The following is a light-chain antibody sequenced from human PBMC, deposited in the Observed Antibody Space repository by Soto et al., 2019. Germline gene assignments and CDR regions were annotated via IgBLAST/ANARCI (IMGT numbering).Light chain of an antibody. CDR2: AAS. CDR3: QKYDSAPWT. Sequence: DIQMTQSPSSLSASVGDRVTITCRASQGIGNFLAWYQQKPGKPPKLLMYAASSLQSGVPFRFSGSGSGTDFTLTIGSLQPEDVATYYRQKYDSAPWTFGQGTKVELK. CDR1: QGIGNF. V-gene: IGKV1-27*01. J-gene: IGKJ1*01.